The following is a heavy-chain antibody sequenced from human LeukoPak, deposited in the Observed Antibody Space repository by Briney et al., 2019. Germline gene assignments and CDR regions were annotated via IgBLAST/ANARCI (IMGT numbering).Heavy chain of an antibody. Sequence: GGSLRLSCAASGFTFSTYGMHWVRQAPGKGLEWVAFIRYDGSNKYYADSVKGRFTISRDNSKNTLYLQMNSLRAEDTAVYYCAKDEYCSSTSCSADIFDYWGQGTLVTVSS. CDR3: AKDEYCSSTSCSADIFDY. CDR2: IRYDGSNK. D-gene: IGHD2-2*01. V-gene: IGHV3-30*02. J-gene: IGHJ4*02. CDR1: GFTFSTYG.